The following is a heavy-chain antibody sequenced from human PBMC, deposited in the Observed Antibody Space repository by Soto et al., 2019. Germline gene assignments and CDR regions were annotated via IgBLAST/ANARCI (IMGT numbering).Heavy chain of an antibody. D-gene: IGHD6-13*01. CDR2: ISAYNGNT. J-gene: IGHJ5*02. Sequence: GASVKVSCKASGYTFTSYGISWVRQAPGQGLEWMGWISAYNGNTNYAQKLQGRVTMTTDTSTSTAYMELRSLRSDDTAVYYCARDGYSSSWYGSAGNWFDPWGQGTLVTVSS. V-gene: IGHV1-18*01. CDR1: GYTFTSYG. CDR3: ARDGYSSSWYGSAGNWFDP.